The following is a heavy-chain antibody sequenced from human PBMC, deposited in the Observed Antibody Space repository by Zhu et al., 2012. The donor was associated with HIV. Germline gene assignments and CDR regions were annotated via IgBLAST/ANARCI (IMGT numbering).Heavy chain of an antibody. J-gene: IGHJ4*02. V-gene: IGHV4-59*11. CDR2: VYYTGTT. CDR1: GGSTSSHY. Sequence: QVQLHESGPGLVKPSETLSLTCSVSGGSTSSHYWSWIRQLPGKGLEWIGYVYYTGTTNYNPSLKSRVTISLDMSKNQFSLKLTSVTAADTAVYYCARLRDTSGYYYPFDYWGQGTLVTVSS. D-gene: IGHD3-22*01. CDR3: ARLRDTSGYYYPFDY.